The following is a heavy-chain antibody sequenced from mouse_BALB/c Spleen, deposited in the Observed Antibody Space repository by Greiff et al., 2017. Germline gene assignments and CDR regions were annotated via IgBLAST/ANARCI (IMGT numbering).Heavy chain of an antibody. CDR3: VRHDGQFAY. CDR2: IRSKSNNYAT. D-gene: IGHD2-3*01. J-gene: IGHJ3*01. Sequence: EGKLVESGGGLVQPKGSLKLSCAASGFTFNTYAMNWVRQAPGKGLEWVARIRSKSNNYATYYADSVKDRFTISRDDSQSMLYLQMNNLKTEDTAMYYCVRHDGQFAYWGQGTLVTVSA. CDR1: GFTFNTYA. V-gene: IGHV10-1*02.